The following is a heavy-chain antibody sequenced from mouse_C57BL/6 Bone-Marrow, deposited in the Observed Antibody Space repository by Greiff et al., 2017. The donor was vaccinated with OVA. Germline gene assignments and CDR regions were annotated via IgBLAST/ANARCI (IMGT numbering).Heavy chain of an antibody. J-gene: IGHJ2*01. CDR3: ARSNYSNYLYYFDY. V-gene: IGHV1-81*01. CDR1: GYTFTSYG. D-gene: IGHD2-5*01. CDR2: IYPRSGNT. Sequence: VKLMASGAELARPGASVKLSCKASGYTFTSYGISWVKQRTGQGLEWIGEIYPRSGNTYYNEKFKGKATLTADKSSSTAYMELRSLTSEDSAVYFCARSNYSNYLYYFDYWGQGTTLTVSS.